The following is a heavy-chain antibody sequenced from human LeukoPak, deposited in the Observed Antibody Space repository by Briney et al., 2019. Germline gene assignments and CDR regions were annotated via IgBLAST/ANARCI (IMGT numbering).Heavy chain of an antibody. CDR1: GGSISSGGYY. J-gene: IGHJ6*02. D-gene: IGHD2-15*01. CDR3: ARLVLGYYYYYGMDV. CDR2: IYYSGST. Sequence: SQTLSLTCTVSGGSISSGGYYWSWIRQHPGKGLEWIGYIYYSGSTYYNPSLKSRVTISVDTSKNQFSLKLSSVTAADTAVYYCARLVLGYYYYYGMDVWGQGTTVTVSS. V-gene: IGHV4-31*03.